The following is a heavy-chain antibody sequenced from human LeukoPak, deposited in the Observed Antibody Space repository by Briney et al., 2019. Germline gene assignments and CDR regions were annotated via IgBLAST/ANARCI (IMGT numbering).Heavy chain of an antibody. CDR2: IYYRGST. CDR3: ARDPGDYEYYYGMDV. Sequence: PSETLSLTCTVPGGSISSYYWSWIRQPPGKGLEWIGYIYYRGSTNYNPSLKSRVTISVDTSKNQFSLKLSSVTAADTAVYYCARDPGDYEYYYGMDVWGQGTTVTVSS. D-gene: IGHD4-17*01. V-gene: IGHV4-59*01. J-gene: IGHJ6*02. CDR1: GGSISSYY.